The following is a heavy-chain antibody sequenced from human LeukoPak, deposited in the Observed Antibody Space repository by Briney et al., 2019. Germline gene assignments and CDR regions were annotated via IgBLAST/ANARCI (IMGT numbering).Heavy chain of an antibody. CDR2: IILILGVA. J-gene: IGHJ6*02. CDR3: ASGRQRYGSGPSGMDV. Sequence: SVKLSCTASGVTFSSYAISWVRQAPGQGLEWMGRIILILGVANYAQTFQERVTSTTDKSTSAVYMERSRLSTEDRAVYYFASGRQRYGSGPSGMDVWGQGTTVTVSS. V-gene: IGHV1-69*04. CDR1: GVTFSSYA. D-gene: IGHD3-10*01.